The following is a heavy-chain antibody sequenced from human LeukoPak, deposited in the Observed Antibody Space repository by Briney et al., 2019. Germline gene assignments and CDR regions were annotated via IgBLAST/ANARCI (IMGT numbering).Heavy chain of an antibody. D-gene: IGHD3-3*01. J-gene: IGHJ6*03. CDR1: GYTPTELS. CDR3: ARAITGRDFWSTNLYYYYMDV. Sequence: ASVKVSCKVSGYTPTELSMHWVRQAPGKGLEWMGGFDPEDGETIYAQKFQGRVTITADESTSTAYMELSSLRSEDTAVYYCARAITGRDFWSTNLYYYYMDVWGKGTTVTVSS. V-gene: IGHV1-24*01. CDR2: FDPEDGET.